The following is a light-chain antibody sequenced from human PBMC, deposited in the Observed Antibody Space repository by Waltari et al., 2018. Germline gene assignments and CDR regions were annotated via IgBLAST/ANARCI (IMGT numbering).Light chain of an antibody. CDR1: QDISNY. Sequence: IQMTQSPSSLSASVGDRVTTTCQASQDISNYLNWYQQKPGKAPKLLIYDASNFETGVPSRFSGSGSGTDFTFTISSLQPEDIATYYCQQYDNLPITFGQGTRLEIK. J-gene: IGKJ5*01. V-gene: IGKV1-33*01. CDR3: QQYDNLPIT. CDR2: DAS.